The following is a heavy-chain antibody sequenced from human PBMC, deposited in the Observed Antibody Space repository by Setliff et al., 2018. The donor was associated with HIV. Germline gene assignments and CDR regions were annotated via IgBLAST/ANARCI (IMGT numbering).Heavy chain of an antibody. CDR3: ARNPRIAVAGTDYYYYMDV. J-gene: IGHJ6*03. D-gene: IGHD6-19*01. V-gene: IGHV1-46*01. CDR1: GYTFTSYY. CDR2: INPGGGST. Sequence: ASVKVSCKASGYTFTSYYMHWVRQAPGQGLEWMGIINPGGGSTSYAQKFQGRVTMTRDTSTSTVYMELSSLRSEDTAVYYCARNPRIAVAGTDYYYYMDVWGKGTTVTVSS.